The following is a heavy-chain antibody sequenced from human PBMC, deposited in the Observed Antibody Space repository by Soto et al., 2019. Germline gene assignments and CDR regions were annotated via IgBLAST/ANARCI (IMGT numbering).Heavy chain of an antibody. D-gene: IGHD6-19*01. Sequence: GGSLRLSCAASGFTFSSYGMHWVRQAPGKGLEWVAVISYDGSNKYYADSVKGRFTISRDNSKNTLYLQMNSLRAEDTAMYYCAKDGFDKYQGTQIGSGWYSDYWGQGTLVTVSS. V-gene: IGHV3-30*18. CDR3: AKDGFDKYQGTQIGSGWYSDY. J-gene: IGHJ4*02. CDR2: ISYDGSNK. CDR1: GFTFSSYG.